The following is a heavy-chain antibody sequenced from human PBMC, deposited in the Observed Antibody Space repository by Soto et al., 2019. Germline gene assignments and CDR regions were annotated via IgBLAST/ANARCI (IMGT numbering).Heavy chain of an antibody. CDR2: IGESGTPT. J-gene: IGHJ3*02. CDR1: GFTFSSYA. Sequence: PGGSLRLSCAASGFTFSSYAMKWVRQAPGKGLEWVSLIGESGTPTYYADSVKGRFTISRDNSGNTLFLEMNSLRAEDTAVYYCAKDNNVAVVAASDAFDIWGQGTMVTVSS. CDR3: AKDNNVAVVAASDAFDI. D-gene: IGHD2-15*01. V-gene: IGHV3-23*01.